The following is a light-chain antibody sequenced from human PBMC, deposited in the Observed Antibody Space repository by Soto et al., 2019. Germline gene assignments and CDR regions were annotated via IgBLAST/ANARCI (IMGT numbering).Light chain of an antibody. CDR2: GAS. CDR3: QQYGSSPWT. V-gene: IGKV3-20*01. CDR1: QSVSSNN. Sequence: EIVLTRSPGTLSLSPLEIATLSCMASQSVSSNNLVWYQQKPGQAPRLLIYGASYRAAGIPDRFSGSGSGTDFTLTISRLEPEDFALYYCQQYGSSPWTFGQGTKVDIK. J-gene: IGKJ1*01.